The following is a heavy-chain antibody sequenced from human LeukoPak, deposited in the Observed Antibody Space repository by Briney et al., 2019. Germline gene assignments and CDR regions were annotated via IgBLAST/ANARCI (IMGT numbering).Heavy chain of an antibody. CDR1: GFTFSSYS. V-gene: IGHV3-48*04. CDR2: ISTSSNTV. CDR3: AREEGDGFDV. J-gene: IGHJ3*01. Sequence: GGSLRLSCAASGFTFSSYSMNWVRQAPGKGLEWGSYISTSSNTVHYADSVKGGVTISRDNAKNSLYLQMNSLRAEDTALYYCAREEGDGFDVWGQGTMVTVYS.